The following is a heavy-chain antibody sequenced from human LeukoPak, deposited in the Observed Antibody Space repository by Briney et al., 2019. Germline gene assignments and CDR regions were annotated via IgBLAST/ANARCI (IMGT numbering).Heavy chain of an antibody. CDR2: ISYDGRNE. V-gene: IGHV3-30*04. CDR1: GSTFNNYA. D-gene: IGHD5-12*01. Sequence: GGSLRLSCAASGSTFNNYAMHWVRQAPGKGLEWVAVISYDGRNEYYADSVKGRFTISRDNSKNTLYLQMNSLRAEDTAVYYCARDRSSYEYYFDYWGQGTLVTVSS. CDR3: ARDRSSYEYYFDY. J-gene: IGHJ4*02.